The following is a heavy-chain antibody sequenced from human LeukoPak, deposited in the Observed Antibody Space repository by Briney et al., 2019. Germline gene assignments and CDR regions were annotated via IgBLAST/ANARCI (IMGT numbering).Heavy chain of an antibody. Sequence: ASVTVSCKASGGTFSSYAISWVRQAPGQGLEWMGGIIPIFGTANYAQKFQGRVTITADESTSTAYMELSSLRSEDTAVYYCAGGYSYDLDYYYYGMDVWGQGTTVTVSS. CDR3: AGGYSYDLDYYYYGMDV. J-gene: IGHJ6*02. CDR2: IIPIFGTA. CDR1: GGTFSSYA. V-gene: IGHV1-69*13. D-gene: IGHD5-18*01.